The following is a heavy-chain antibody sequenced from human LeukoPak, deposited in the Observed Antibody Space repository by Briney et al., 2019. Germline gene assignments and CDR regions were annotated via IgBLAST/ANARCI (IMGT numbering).Heavy chain of an antibody. J-gene: IGHJ5*02. Sequence: ASVKVSCKASGYTFTSYGINWVRQAPGQGLEWMGWISAYNGNTNYAQKLQGRVTMTTDTSTSTAYMELRSLRSDDTAVYYCARDLRFEGYNWFDPWGQGTLVTVSS. V-gene: IGHV1-18*01. CDR2: ISAYNGNT. D-gene: IGHD2-15*01. CDR1: GYTFTSYG. CDR3: ARDLRFEGYNWFDP.